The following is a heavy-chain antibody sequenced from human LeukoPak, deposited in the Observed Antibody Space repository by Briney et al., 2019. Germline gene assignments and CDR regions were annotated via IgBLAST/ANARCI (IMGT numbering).Heavy chain of an antibody. CDR1: GFTFSSYA. CDR2: IAYDGINK. D-gene: IGHD3-10*01. J-gene: IGHJ4*02. CDR3: AKKYYFGSGTYLYYFDY. V-gene: IGHV3-30-3*02. Sequence: GRSLRLSCAASGFTFSSYAIHWVRQAPGKGLEWVAVIAYDGINKYYADSVKGRFTISRDNSKNTLYLQMNSLRAEDTAVYYCAKKYYFGSGTYLYYFDYWGQGTLVTVSS.